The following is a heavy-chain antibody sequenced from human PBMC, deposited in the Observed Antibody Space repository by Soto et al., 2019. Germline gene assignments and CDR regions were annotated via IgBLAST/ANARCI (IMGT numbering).Heavy chain of an antibody. J-gene: IGHJ6*02. Sequence: QVQLVQSGAEVKKPGASVTVSCKTAGYTFSNYGINWVRQAPGQGPEWMGWISGYNGNTNYGQTVQGRVTMPTDTSTGTVYMELRSLKSDDTAIYYCSSFIVVGGWFDPNYSRGMGVWGQGTTVTVSS. CDR2: ISGYNGNT. V-gene: IGHV1-18*01. D-gene: IGHD2-21*01. CDR1: GYTFSNYG. CDR3: SSFIVVGGWFDPNYSRGMGV.